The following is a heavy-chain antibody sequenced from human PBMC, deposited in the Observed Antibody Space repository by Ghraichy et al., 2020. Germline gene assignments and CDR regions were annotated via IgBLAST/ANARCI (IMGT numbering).Heavy chain of an antibody. CDR2: IKQDGSEK. J-gene: IGHJ6*02. CDR1: GFTFSSYW. CDR3: ARELRFLEWLYYYYYYGMDV. V-gene: IGHV3-7*03. D-gene: IGHD3-3*01. Sequence: GGSLRLSCAASGFTFSSYWMSWVRQAPGKGLEWVANIKQDGSEKYYVDSVKGRFTISRDNAKNSLYLQMNSLRAEDTAVYYCARELRFLEWLYYYYYYGMDVWGQGTTVTVSS.